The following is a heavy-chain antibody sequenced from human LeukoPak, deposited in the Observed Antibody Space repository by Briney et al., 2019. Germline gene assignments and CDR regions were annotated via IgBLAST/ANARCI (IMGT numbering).Heavy chain of an antibody. CDR1: GGSISSSSYY. Sequence: SETLSLTCTVSGGSISSSSYYWSWIRQPAGKGLEWIGRIYTSGGTNYNPSLKSRVTMSVDTSKNQFSLKLSSVTAADTAVYYCARDLRFGESHWFDPWGQGTLVTVSS. CDR3: ARDLRFGESHWFDP. J-gene: IGHJ5*02. CDR2: IYTSGGT. V-gene: IGHV4-61*02. D-gene: IGHD3-10*01.